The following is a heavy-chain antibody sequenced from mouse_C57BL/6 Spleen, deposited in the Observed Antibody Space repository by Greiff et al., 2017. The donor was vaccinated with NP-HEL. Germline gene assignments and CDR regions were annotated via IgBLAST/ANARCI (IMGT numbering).Heavy chain of an antibody. Sequence: QVQLQQPGAERVRPGSSVKLSCKASGYTFTSYWMHWVKQRPIQGLEWIGNMECSDSETHYNQKFKDKATMTVAKSSSTAYMQRSSLTSEDSAVYYCEREGLAPMDYWGQGTSVTVSS. CDR3: EREGLAPMDY. J-gene: IGHJ4*01. V-gene: IGHV1-52*01. CDR2: MECSDSET. D-gene: IGHD1-3*01. CDR1: GYTFTSYW.